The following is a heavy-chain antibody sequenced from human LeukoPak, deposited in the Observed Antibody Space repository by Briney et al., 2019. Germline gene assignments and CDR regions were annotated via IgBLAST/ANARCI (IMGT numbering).Heavy chain of an antibody. CDR3: ARGLIAVAGTPTSYYYYYYMDV. D-gene: IGHD6-19*01. CDR1: GGSFSGYY. CDR2: INHSGST. Sequence: SETLSLTCAVYGGSFSGYYWSWIRRPPGKGLEWIGEINHSGSTNYNPSLKSRVTISVDTSKNQFSLKLSSVTAADTAVYYCARGLIAVAGTPTSYYYYYYMDVWGKGTTVTVSS. J-gene: IGHJ6*03. V-gene: IGHV4-34*01.